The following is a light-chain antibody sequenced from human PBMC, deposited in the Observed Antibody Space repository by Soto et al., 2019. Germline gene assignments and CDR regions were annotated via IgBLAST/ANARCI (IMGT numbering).Light chain of an antibody. J-gene: IGKJ1*01. Sequence: DIVLTQSPGTLSLSPGERATLSCTASHSLSSKSLVWYQQKSGQTPRVLIYDASSRATGIPDRFSGSGSGTDFTLTISRLDPEDSAVYFCQQYDTSPTFGHGTKVEIK. CDR3: QQYDTSPT. V-gene: IGKV3-20*01. CDR1: HSLSSKS. CDR2: DAS.